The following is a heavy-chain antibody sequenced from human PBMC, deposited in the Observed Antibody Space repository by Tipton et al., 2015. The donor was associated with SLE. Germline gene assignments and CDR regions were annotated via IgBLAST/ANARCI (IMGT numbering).Heavy chain of an antibody. J-gene: IGHJ4*02. Sequence: SLRLSCAASGFTFSSYGMHWVRQAPGKGLEWVAVIWYDGSNKYYADSVKGRFTISRDNSKNTLYLQMNSLRAEDTAVYYCARTTVTTSPWFDYWGQGTLVTVSS. CDR3: ARTTVTTSPWFDY. CDR2: IWYDGSNK. D-gene: IGHD4-11*01. CDR1: GFTFSSYG. V-gene: IGHV3-33*01.